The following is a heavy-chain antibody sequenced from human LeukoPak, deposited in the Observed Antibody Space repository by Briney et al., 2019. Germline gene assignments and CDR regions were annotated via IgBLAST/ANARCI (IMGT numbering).Heavy chain of an antibody. D-gene: IGHD6-19*01. CDR3: ARVDSSGWYGDY. V-gene: IGHV1-8*01. CDR2: MNPNSGNT. J-gene: IGHJ4*02. CDR1: EYTFTSYD. Sequence: ASVKVSCKASEYTFTSYDINWVRQATGQGLEWMGWMNPNSGNTGYAQKFQGRVTMTRNTSISTAYMELSSLRSEDTAVYYCARVDSSGWYGDYWGQGTLVTVSS.